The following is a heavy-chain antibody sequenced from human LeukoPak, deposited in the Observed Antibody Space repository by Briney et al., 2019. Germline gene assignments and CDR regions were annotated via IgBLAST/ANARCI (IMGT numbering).Heavy chain of an antibody. J-gene: IGHJ4*02. CDR1: GYTFTSYG. D-gene: IGHD6-13*01. V-gene: IGHV1-18*01. Sequence: ASVKVSCKASGYTFTSYGISWVRQAPGQGLEWMGWISAYNGNTNYAQKLQGRVTITTDTSTSTAYMELRSLRSDDTAVYYCARDLGEVLAAAGILDYWGQGTLVTVSS. CDR2: ISAYNGNT. CDR3: ARDLGEVLAAAGILDY.